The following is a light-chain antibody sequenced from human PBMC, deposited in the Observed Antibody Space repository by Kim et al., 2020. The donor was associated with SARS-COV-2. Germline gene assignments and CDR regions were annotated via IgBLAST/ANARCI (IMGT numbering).Light chain of an antibody. V-gene: IGLV1-44*01. CDR3: AAWDDSLNGPV. CDR2: NNN. J-gene: IGLJ3*02. Sequence: GQRVTISCSGSSSNIGSNTVSWYQQLPGTAPKLLIYNNNQRPSGVPDRFSGSKSGTSASLAISGLQSEDEADYCCAAWDDSLNGPVFGGGTQLTVL. CDR1: SSNIGSNT.